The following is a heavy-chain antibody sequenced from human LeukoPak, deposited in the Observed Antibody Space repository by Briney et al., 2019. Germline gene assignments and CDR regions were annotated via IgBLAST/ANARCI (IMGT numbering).Heavy chain of an antibody. V-gene: IGHV4-59*01. CDR2: IYYSGST. J-gene: IGHJ5*02. CDR1: GGSISSYY. D-gene: IGHD6-19*01. CDR3: AREGGYSSGWKGNWFDP. Sequence: PSETLSLTCTVSGGSISSYYWSWIQQPPGKGLEWIGYIYYSGSTNYNPSLKSRVTISVDTSKNQFSLKLSSVTAADTAVYYCAREGGYSSGWKGNWFDPWGQGTLVTVSS.